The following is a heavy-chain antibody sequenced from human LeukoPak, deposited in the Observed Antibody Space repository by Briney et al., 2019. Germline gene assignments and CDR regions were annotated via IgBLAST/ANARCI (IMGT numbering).Heavy chain of an antibody. CDR1: GGSISSYY. Sequence: SETLSLTCTVSGGSISSYYWGWIRQPPGKGLEWIGSIYYSGSTYYNPSLKSRVTISVDTSKNQFSLKLSSVTAADTAVYYCARDSVEDFWATEIASDAFDIWGQGTMVTVSS. V-gene: IGHV4-39*07. CDR3: ARDSVEDFWATEIASDAFDI. D-gene: IGHD3-3*01. J-gene: IGHJ3*02. CDR2: IYYSGST.